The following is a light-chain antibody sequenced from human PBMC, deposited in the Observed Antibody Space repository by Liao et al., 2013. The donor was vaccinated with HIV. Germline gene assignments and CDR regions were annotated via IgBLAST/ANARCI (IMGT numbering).Light chain of an antibody. CDR1: NLGMKS. CDR2: YDN. V-gene: IGLV3-21*04. Sequence: SYELTQPPSVSVAPGKTATISCGANNLGMKSVHWYQHKPGQAPVLVIHYDNDRPSGIPERFSGSNSGNTATLTISRVEAGDEADYYCQVWDSNNDRPGVVFGGGTKLSVL. CDR3: QVWDSNNDRPGVV. J-gene: IGLJ2*01.